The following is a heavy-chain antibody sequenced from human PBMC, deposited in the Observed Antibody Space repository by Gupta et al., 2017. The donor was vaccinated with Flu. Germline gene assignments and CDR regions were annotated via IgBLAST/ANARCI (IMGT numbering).Heavy chain of an antibody. CDR2: INSGGDHT. V-gene: IGHV3-23*01. D-gene: IGHD5-24*01. J-gene: IGHJ6*02. Sequence: EVQLLDYGGDLVQPGGSLRLSCADSGFTFSTYAMSWVRQAPGKGLEWVSTINSGGDHTFYADSVKGRFTISRDNSKSTLSLQLNSLTAADTAVYYCTKLTDGYKRDFDYYGMDVWGQGTTVTVSS. CDR3: TKLTDGYKRDFDYYGMDV. CDR1: GFTFSTYA.